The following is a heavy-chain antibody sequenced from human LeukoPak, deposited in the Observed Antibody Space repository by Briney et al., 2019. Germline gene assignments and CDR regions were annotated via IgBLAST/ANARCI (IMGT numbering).Heavy chain of an antibody. J-gene: IGHJ6*02. V-gene: IGHV3-9*01. D-gene: IGHD7-27*01. Sequence: GRSLRLSCAASVFTFDDYAMHWVRQTPGKGLEWVSGISWNSGSIGYADSVKGRFTISRDNAKNSLYLQMNSLRAEDTALYYCATWPVATGVMNYGMDVWGQGTTVTVSS. CDR1: VFTFDDYA. CDR3: ATWPVATGVMNYGMDV. CDR2: ISWNSGSI.